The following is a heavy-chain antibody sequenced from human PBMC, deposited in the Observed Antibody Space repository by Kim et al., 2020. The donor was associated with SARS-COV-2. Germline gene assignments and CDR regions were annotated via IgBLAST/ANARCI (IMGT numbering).Heavy chain of an antibody. J-gene: IGHJ4*02. CDR3: ASRCSGGSCSRGYDY. Sequence: GGSLRLSCAASGFTFSDYYMSWIRQAPGKGLEWVSYISSSGSTIYYADSVKGRFTLSRDNAKNSLYMQMNSLRAEATAVDSCASRCSGGSCSRGYDYWGQGTLVTVSS. V-gene: IGHV3-11*01. CDR2: ISSSGSTI. CDR1: GFTFSDYY. D-gene: IGHD2-15*01.